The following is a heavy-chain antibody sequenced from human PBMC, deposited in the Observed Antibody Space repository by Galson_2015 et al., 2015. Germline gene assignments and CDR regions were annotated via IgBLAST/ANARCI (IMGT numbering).Heavy chain of an antibody. CDR3: AREKVVTAIQDAFDI. Sequence: SLRLSCAASGFTFSSYRMNWVRQAPGKGLEWVSSISSSSSYIYYADSVKGRFTISRDNAKNSLYLQMNSLRAEDTAVYYCAREKVVTAIQDAFDIWGQGTMVTVSS. J-gene: IGHJ3*02. CDR1: GFTFSSYR. CDR2: ISSSSSYI. V-gene: IGHV3-21*01. D-gene: IGHD2-21*02.